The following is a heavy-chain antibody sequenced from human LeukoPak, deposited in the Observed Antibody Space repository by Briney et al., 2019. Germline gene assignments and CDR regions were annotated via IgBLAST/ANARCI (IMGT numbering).Heavy chain of an antibody. CDR2: ISWNSGSI. CDR3: ARDLEM. J-gene: IGHJ4*02. V-gene: IGHV3-23*01. CDR1: GFTFSSYA. Sequence: YPGGSLRLSCAASGFTFSSYAMSWVRQAPGKGLEWVSGISWNSGSIAYADSVKGRFTISRDNSKNTLYLQMDSLRAEDTAVYYCARDLEMRGQGTLVTVSS.